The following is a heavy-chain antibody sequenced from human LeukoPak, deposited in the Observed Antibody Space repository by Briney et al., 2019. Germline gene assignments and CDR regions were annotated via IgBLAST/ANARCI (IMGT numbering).Heavy chain of an antibody. CDR1: GYTFTGYY. J-gene: IGHJ4*02. CDR2: INPNSGGT. V-gene: IGHV1-2*02. D-gene: IGHD3-9*01. CDR3: ARGYAILAGDPHLDY. Sequence: ASVKVSCKASGYTFTGYYMHWVRQAPGQGLEWMGWINPNSGGTNYAQKFQGRVTMTRDTSISTVYMELSRLRSDDTAVYYCARGYAILAGDPHLDYWGQGTLVTVSS.